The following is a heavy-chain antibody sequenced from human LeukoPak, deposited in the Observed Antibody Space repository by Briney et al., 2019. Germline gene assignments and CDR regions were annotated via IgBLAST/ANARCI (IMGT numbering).Heavy chain of an antibody. V-gene: IGHV4-59*08. CDR2: IYVTGN. Sequence: SETLSLTCTVSGRSIGTYYWSWARQSPGKGLEWIGYIYVTGNRYNPYLQSRVTISVDTSRNQFFLKMSSVTAADTAVYYCARHIGGGIEDMDVWGKGTKVTVSS. D-gene: IGHD3-16*02. CDR1: GRSIGTYY. J-gene: IGHJ6*03. CDR3: ARHIGGGIEDMDV.